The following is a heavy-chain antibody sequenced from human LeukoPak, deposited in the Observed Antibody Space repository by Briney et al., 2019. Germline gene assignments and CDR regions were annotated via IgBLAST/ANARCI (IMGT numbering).Heavy chain of an antibody. CDR1: GYTSTDYY. D-gene: IGHD3-22*01. CDR3: ARSTVNTMIVVVIDDY. Sequence: ASVKASCKASGYTSTDYYMHWVRQAPGQGHEWMGWINPNSGGTNYAQKFQGRVTMTRDTSISTAYMELSRLGSDDTAVYYCARSTVNTMIVVVIDDYWGQGTLVTVSS. V-gene: IGHV1-2*02. CDR2: INPNSGGT. J-gene: IGHJ4*02.